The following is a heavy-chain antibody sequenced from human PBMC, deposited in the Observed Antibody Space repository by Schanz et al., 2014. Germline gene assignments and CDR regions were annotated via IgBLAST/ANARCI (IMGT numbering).Heavy chain of an antibody. CDR3: ARDEGRDGYNLAFDV. Sequence: EVQLVESGGGLVQPGRSLRLSCAVSGFTVSSNYMSWVRQTPGKGLEWVSTVYISAASTRYADSVKGRFIISRDSSKNTLFLQMNSLRPEDTALYFCARDEGRDGYNLAFDVWGQGTLVTVSS. V-gene: IGHV3-53*01. J-gene: IGHJ3*01. CDR2: YISAAST. D-gene: IGHD5-12*01. CDR1: GFTVSSNY.